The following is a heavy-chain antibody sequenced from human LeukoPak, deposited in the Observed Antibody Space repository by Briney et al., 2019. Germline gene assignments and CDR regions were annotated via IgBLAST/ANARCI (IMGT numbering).Heavy chain of an antibody. CDR1: GGSISRSSYY. V-gene: IGHV4-39*01. Sequence: SETLSLTCTVSGGSISRSSYYWGWIRQPPGKGLEWIGSSYYSGSSYYNPSLKSRVTISVDTSKNQFSLRLSSVTAADTAVYYCARQDERVVVVPAAKQPWFHPWGQGTLVTVSS. CDR3: ARQDERVVVVPAAKQPWFHP. D-gene: IGHD2-2*01. J-gene: IGHJ5*02. CDR2: SYYSGSS.